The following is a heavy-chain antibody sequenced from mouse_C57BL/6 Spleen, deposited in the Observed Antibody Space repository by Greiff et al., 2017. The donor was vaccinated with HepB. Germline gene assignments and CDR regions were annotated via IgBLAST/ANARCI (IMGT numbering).Heavy chain of an antibody. CDR3: TGSSTMVTTEFAY. Sequence: EVRLQQSGAELVRPGASVKLSCTASGFNIKDYYMHWVKQRPEQGLEWIGRIDPEDGDTEYAQKFQGKATMTADTSSNTAYLQLSSLTSEDTAVDYCTGSSTMVTTEFAYWGQGTLVTVSA. CDR2: IDPEDGDT. D-gene: IGHD2-2*01. CDR1: GFNIKDYY. J-gene: IGHJ3*01. V-gene: IGHV14-1*01.